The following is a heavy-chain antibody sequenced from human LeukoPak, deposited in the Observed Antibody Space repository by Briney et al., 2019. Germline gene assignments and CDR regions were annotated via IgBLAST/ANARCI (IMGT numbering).Heavy chain of an antibody. CDR3: ARHEYSGSYYGLSWFDP. J-gene: IGHJ5*02. CDR2: IYYSGST. Sequence: SETLSLTCTVSGGSISSSGYYWGWIRQSPGKGLEWIASIYYSGSTYYNPYLKSRVTISVDTSKNQLSLKLSSLTAADTAVYYCARHEYSGSYYGLSWFDPWGQGTLVTVSS. CDR1: GGSISSSGYY. D-gene: IGHD1-26*01. V-gene: IGHV4-39*01.